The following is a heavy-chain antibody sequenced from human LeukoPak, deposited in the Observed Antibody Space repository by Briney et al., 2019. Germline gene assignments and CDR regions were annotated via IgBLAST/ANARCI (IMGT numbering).Heavy chain of an antibody. D-gene: IGHD4-17*01. J-gene: IGHJ4*02. CDR3: ARSRDYGDYLGY. V-gene: IGHV4-61*01. CDR2: NYYSGST. CDR1: GGSVSSGSYY. Sequence: PSETLSLTCTVSGGSVSSGSYYWSWIRQPPGKGLEWIGYNYYSGSTNYNPSLKSRVTISVDTSKNQIYLKLSSVTAADTAVYYCARSRDYGDYLGYWGQGTLVTVSS.